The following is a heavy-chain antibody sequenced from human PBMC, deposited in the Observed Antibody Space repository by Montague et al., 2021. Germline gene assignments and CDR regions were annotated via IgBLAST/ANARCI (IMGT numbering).Heavy chain of an antibody. V-gene: IGHV3-13*04. CDR3: ASTGAATAWRAYEI. Sequence: SLSLSFSASGFTFSSYDMHWVRQATGKGLEWVSAIGTAGDTFYPGSVKGRFTISRENAENSLYLQMNSLRAGDTAVYYCASTGAATAWRAYEIWGLGTMVTVSS. D-gene: IGHD7-27*01. J-gene: IGHJ3*02. CDR1: GFTFSSYD. CDR2: IGTAGDT.